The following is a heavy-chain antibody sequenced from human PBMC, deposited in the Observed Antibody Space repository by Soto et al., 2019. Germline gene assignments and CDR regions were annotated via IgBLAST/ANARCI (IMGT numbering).Heavy chain of an antibody. CDR2: MNPNSGNT. CDR1: GYAFTSFG. CDR3: IHGSGSNWFDP. Sequence: ASVKVSCKASGYAFTSFGIDWVRQATGQGLEWMGWMNPNSGNTGYAQKFQGRVTMTRNTSISTAYMELSSLRSEDTAVYYCIHGSGSNWFDPWGQGTLVTVSS. D-gene: IGHD3-10*01. J-gene: IGHJ5*02. V-gene: IGHV1-8*02.